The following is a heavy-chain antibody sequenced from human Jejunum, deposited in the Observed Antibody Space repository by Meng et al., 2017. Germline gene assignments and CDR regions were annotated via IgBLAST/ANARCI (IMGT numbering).Heavy chain of an antibody. Sequence: VHLLQSANEVTKTWASGQVSSRACGNICGGYYVNWVRQAPGLGLEYMGRIMPDSGYSTYVQTFQDRVTMTTDTSISTVYRELSRLTSDDTAVYYCASHQRGFDIDTAPNWGQGTLVTVSS. V-gene: IGHV1-2*06. J-gene: IGHJ4*02. CDR3: ASHQRGFDIDTAPN. CDR2: IMPDSGYS. CDR1: GNICGGYY. D-gene: IGHD2-2*01.